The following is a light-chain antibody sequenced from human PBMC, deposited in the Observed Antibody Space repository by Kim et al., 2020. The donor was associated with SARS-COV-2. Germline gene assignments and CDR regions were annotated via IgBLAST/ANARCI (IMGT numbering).Light chain of an antibody. CDR3: QQRSNWPPIT. V-gene: IGKV3-11*01. CDR1: QSVSSY. Sequence: PPGEIATLSCRDSQSVSSYLAWYQQKPGQAPRLLIYDASNRATGIPARVSGSGSGTDFTLTISSLEPEDFAVYYCQQRSNWPPITFGQGTRLEIK. CDR2: DAS. J-gene: IGKJ5*01.